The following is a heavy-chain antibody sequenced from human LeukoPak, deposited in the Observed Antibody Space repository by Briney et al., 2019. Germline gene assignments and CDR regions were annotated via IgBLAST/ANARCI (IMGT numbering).Heavy chain of an antibody. V-gene: IGHV3-21*01. CDR3: ARDQQIAAVVFDY. Sequence: GGSLRLSCAASGFTFSSYSMNWVRQAPGKGLEWVSSISSSSSYIYYAGSVKGRFTISRDNAKNSLYLQMNSLRAEDTAVYYCARDQQIAAVVFDYWGQGTLVTVSS. D-gene: IGHD6-13*01. CDR1: GFTFSSYS. CDR2: ISSSSSYI. J-gene: IGHJ4*02.